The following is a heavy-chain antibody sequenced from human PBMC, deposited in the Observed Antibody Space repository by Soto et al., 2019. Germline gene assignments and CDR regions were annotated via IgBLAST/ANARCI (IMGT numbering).Heavy chain of an antibody. CDR3: AREGPRGYSYGYFDY. V-gene: IGHV4-59*01. CDR2: IYYSGST. CDR1: GGSIGSYY. D-gene: IGHD5-18*01. J-gene: IGHJ4*02. Sequence: PSETLSLTCTVSGGSIGSYYWSWIRQPPGKGLEWIGYIYYSGSTNYNPSLKSRVTISVDTSKNQFSLKLSSVTAADTAVYYCAREGPRGYSYGYFDYWGQGTLVTVSS.